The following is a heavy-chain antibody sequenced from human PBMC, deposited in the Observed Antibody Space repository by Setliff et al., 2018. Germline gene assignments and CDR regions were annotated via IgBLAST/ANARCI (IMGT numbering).Heavy chain of an antibody. CDR2: ISWNNGIV. CDR3: AKGYCSSTSCYVDY. CDR1: GFTFDDYA. J-gene: IGHJ4*02. Sequence: SLRLSCAASGFTFDDYAMHWVRQAPGKGLEWVSGISWNNGIVAYADSVKGRFTISRDNAKNSLYLQMNSLRAEDMALYYCAKGYCSSTSCYVDYWGQGTLVTVSS. V-gene: IGHV3-9*03. D-gene: IGHD2-2*01.